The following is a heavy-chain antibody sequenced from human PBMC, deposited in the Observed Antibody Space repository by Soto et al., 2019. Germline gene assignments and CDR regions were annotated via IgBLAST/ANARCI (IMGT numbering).Heavy chain of an antibody. J-gene: IGHJ6*02. Sequence: SETLSLTCTVSGGSISSYYWSWIRQPPGKGLEWIGYIYYSGSTNYNPSLKSRVTISVDTSKNQFSLKLSSVTAADTAVYYCASDRRYGGDYYYYGMDVWGQGTTVTVSS. CDR1: GGSISSYY. V-gene: IGHV4-59*01. D-gene: IGHD2-21*01. CDR2: IYYSGST. CDR3: ASDRRYGGDYYYYGMDV.